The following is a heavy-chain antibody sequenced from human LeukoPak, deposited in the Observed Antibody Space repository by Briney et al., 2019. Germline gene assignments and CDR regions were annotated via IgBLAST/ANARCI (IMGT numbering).Heavy chain of an antibody. CDR1: GFTFSSYG. Sequence: GRSLRLSCAASGFTFSSYGMHWVRQAPGKGLEWVAVIWYDGSNKYYADSVKGRFTISRDNSKNTLYLQMNSLRAEGTAVYYCARDEEYYYDSSGYPFDYWGQGTLVTVSS. D-gene: IGHD3-22*01. J-gene: IGHJ4*02. CDR3: ARDEEYYYDSSGYPFDY. CDR2: IWYDGSNK. V-gene: IGHV3-33*01.